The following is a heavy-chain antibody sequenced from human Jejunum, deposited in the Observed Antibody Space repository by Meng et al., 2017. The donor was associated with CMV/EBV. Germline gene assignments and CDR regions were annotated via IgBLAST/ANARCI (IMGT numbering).Heavy chain of an antibody. Sequence: SCVASGITFNTYAMNWVRQAPGKGLEWVSGISGSGHSTDYADSVKGRFTISRDNSKNTLYLQMNNLRAEDTAIYYCANPYMMIPHDYWGQGTLVTVSS. V-gene: IGHV3-23*01. D-gene: IGHD3-16*01. CDR2: ISGSGHST. J-gene: IGHJ4*02. CDR3: ANPYMMIPHDY. CDR1: GITFNTYA.